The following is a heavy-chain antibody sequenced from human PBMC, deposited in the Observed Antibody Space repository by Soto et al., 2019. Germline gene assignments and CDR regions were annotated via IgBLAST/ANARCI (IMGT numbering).Heavy chain of an antibody. J-gene: IGHJ6*02. CDR1: GYTFTTYG. CDR2: VSAYNGNT. CDR3: VRVGIVDANRPYYHYDLDV. V-gene: IGHV1-18*01. D-gene: IGHD2-8*01. Sequence: ASVKVSCKDSGYTFTTYGLSWVRHAPGQGLEWMGWVSAYNGNTYSAQRSQGRVTMTTDTSTNTVSMFLRNLRSDATATYYCVRVGIVDANRPYYHYDLDVWCQGTPVTVS.